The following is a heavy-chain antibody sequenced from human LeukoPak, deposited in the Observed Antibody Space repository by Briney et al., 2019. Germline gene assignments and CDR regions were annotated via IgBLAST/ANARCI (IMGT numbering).Heavy chain of an antibody. CDR3: ARGYYDSSGDSGFDP. J-gene: IGHJ5*02. CDR1: GGSISSGGYY. V-gene: IGHV4-31*03. CDR2: IYYSGST. D-gene: IGHD3-22*01. Sequence: PSETLSLTCTVSGGSISSGGYYWSWIRQHPGKGLEWIGYIYYSGSTYYNPSLKSRVTISVDTSKNQFSLKLSSVTAADTAVYYCARGYYDSSGDSGFDPWGQGTLVTVSS.